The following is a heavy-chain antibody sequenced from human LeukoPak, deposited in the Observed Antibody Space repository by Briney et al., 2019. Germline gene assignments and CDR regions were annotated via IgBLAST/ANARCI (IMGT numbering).Heavy chain of an antibody. Sequence: GGSLRLSCAASGFTFSSYSMNWVRQAPEKGLEWVSSISGSSSYIYYADSVKGRFTVSRDNAKNSLYLQMNSLRAEDTAVYYCARDLGYCTNGVCHTRFDYWGQGTLVAVSS. CDR3: ARDLGYCTNGVCHTRFDY. CDR2: ISGSSSYI. J-gene: IGHJ4*02. V-gene: IGHV3-21*01. D-gene: IGHD2-8*01. CDR1: GFTFSSYS.